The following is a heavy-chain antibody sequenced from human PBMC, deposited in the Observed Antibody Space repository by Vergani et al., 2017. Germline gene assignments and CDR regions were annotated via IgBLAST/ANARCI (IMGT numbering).Heavy chain of an antibody. CDR1: NFFISSNAYY. V-gene: IGHV4-38-2*02. J-gene: IGHJ6*02. CDR3: ARHDSGHYDSSYYGLDV. CDR2: LHHNGAT. D-gene: IGHD3-16*01. Sequence: QVQLQESGPGLVKPSETLSLTCTVSNFFISSNAYYWGWIRQAPGRGLEWIGSLHHNGATSHNPSLRSRVTMSVDTSKNQFSLSLNSVTAADTAIYYCARHDSGHYDSSYYGLDVWGQGTTVTVSS.